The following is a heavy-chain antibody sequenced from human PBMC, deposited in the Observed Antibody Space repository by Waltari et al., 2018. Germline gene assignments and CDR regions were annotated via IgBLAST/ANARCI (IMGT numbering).Heavy chain of an antibody. J-gene: IGHJ5*02. D-gene: IGHD3-10*01. Sequence: QLQLQESGPGLVNPSETLSLTCSVSGGSILSSAYHWVWIRPPPGKGLEWIANIHYSGTTYHNPSLQSRVTVFVDTSKNQFSLKLYSVTAADTAVYYCTRYYTPSDGGWFDPWGQGSLVTVSS. CDR3: TRYYTPSDGGWFDP. V-gene: IGHV4-39*01. CDR1: GGSILSSAYH. CDR2: IHYSGTT.